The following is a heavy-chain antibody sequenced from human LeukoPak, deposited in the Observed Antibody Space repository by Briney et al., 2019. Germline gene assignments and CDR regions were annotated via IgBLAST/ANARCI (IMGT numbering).Heavy chain of an antibody. CDR3: AKDRVAGTGGGDDAFDI. V-gene: IGHV3-7*01. Sequence: GGSLRLSCAASGFTFSSYWMSWVRQAPGKGLEWVANIKQDGSEKYCVDSVKGRFTISRDNAKNSLYLQMNSLRAEDTAVYYCAKDRVAGTGGGDDAFDIWGQGTMVTVSS. CDR1: GFTFSSYW. J-gene: IGHJ3*02. D-gene: IGHD6-19*01. CDR2: IKQDGSEK.